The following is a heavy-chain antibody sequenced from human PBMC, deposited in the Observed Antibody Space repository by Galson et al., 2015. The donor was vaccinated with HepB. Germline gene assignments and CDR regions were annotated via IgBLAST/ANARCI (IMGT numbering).Heavy chain of an antibody. D-gene: IGHD3-10*01. CDR2: IYFGGTT. CDR1: GFTVISNY. J-gene: IGHJ3*01. Sequence: SLRLSCAASGFTVISNYVTWVRQASGKGLEWVSVIYFGGTTYYADSVKGRFTISRDHSKNTMYLQMNSLRAEDTAVYYCARGGWFGNAFDVWGQGTLVTVSS. CDR3: ARGGWFGNAFDV. V-gene: IGHV3-66*01.